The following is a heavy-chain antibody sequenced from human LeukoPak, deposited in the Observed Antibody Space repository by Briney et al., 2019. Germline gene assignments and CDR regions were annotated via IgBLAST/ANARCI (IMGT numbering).Heavy chain of an antibody. J-gene: IGHJ4*02. CDR3: ARMRSGYDAFDY. CDR2: IYYSGST. CDR1: GGSISDYY. Sequence: PSETLSLTCTVSGGSISDYYWSWIRQPPGKGLEWVAYIYYSGSTNYNPSLKSRVTISIDTSKNQFSLKLSSVTAADTAVYYCARMRSGYDAFDYWGQGTLVTVSS. D-gene: IGHD5-12*01. V-gene: IGHV4-59*12.